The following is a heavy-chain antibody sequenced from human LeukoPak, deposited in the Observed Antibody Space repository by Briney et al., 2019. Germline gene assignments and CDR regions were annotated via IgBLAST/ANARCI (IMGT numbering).Heavy chain of an antibody. CDR3: AILRSGHNYLFDF. V-gene: IGHV1-18*01. Sequence: ASVKVSCKPSGHIDLYYGINWVRQAPGQGLEWMGWVSAHNGVRNYAETFQDRVTLTTDTSTATAFMELRGLKSDDTAVYYCAILRSGHNYLFDFWGQGTLVTVSS. D-gene: IGHD5-24*01. CDR1: GHIDLYYG. J-gene: IGHJ4*02. CDR2: VSAHNGVR.